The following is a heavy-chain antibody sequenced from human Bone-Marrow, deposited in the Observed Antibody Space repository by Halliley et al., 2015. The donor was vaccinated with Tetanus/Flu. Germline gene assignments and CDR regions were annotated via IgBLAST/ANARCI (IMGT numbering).Heavy chain of an antibody. J-gene: IGHJ5*01. CDR3: ARRFDS. Sequence: RQPPGKGLEWIGSFSYDGSTNNNPSLKSRVTISGDLSTNQFSLNLNSVTAADTAVYYCARRFDSWGQGILVTVSS. CDR2: FSYDGST. V-gene: IGHV4-34*11.